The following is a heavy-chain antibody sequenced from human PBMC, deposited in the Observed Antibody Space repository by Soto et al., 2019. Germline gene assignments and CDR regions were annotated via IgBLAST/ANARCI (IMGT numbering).Heavy chain of an antibody. CDR1: CGSVSSGDYY. D-gene: IGHD5-18*01. Sequence: DTLSLTCTVSCGSVSSGDYYWSWIRQPPGKGLEWIGYIYYSGNTNYNPSLKSRVIISVDTSKNLFSLKLTSVTAADTAVYYCARIPVDTSMIYWLDPWGQGTLVTVSS. CDR3: ARIPVDTSMIYWLDP. J-gene: IGHJ5*02. CDR2: IYYSGNT. V-gene: IGHV4-61*08.